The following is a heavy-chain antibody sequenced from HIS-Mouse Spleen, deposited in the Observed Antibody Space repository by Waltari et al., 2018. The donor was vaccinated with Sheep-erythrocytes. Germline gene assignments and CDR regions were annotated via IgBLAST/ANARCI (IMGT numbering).Heavy chain of an antibody. CDR2: INPNSG. Sequence: QVQLVQSGAEVKKPGASVKVSCKASGYTFTGYYMHWVRQAPVQGLEWMGWINPNSGDTSISTAYMELSRLGSDDTAVYYCARDLKYSSGWWFDPWGQGTLVTVSS. CDR1: GYTFTGYY. J-gene: IGHJ5*02. V-gene: IGHV1-2*02. D-gene: IGHD6-19*01. CDR3: ARDLKYSSGWWFDP.